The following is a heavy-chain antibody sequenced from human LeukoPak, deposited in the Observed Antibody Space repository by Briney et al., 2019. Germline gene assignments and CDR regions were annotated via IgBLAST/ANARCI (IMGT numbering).Heavy chain of an antibody. CDR2: IYYSGST. V-gene: IGHV4-59*08. D-gene: IGHD3-10*01. CDR1: GGSISSYY. J-gene: IGHJ4*02. CDR3: ARQGLWFGEPLGYFDY. Sequence: PSETLSLTCTVSGGSISSYYWSWIRQPPGKGLEWIGYIYYSGSTNYNPSLKSRVTISVDTSKNQFSLKLSSVTAADSAVYYCARQGLWFGEPLGYFDYWGQGTLVTVSS.